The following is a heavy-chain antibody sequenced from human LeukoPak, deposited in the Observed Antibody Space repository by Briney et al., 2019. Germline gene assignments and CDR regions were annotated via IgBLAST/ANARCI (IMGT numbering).Heavy chain of an antibody. J-gene: IGHJ4*02. D-gene: IGHD3-9*01. Sequence: PGGSLRLSCAASGFTFSDYYMSWIRQAPGKGLEWISYISNSGSTIYYADSVKGRFTISRDNSKNTLYLQMNSLRAEDTAVYYCAKARYFDWLDDYWGQGTLVTVSS. CDR1: GFTFSDYY. CDR2: ISNSGSTI. CDR3: AKARYFDWLDDY. V-gene: IGHV3-11*04.